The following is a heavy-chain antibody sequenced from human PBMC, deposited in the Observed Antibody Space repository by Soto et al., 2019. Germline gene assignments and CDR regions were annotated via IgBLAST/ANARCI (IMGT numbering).Heavy chain of an antibody. CDR2: VSDTGIST. D-gene: IGHD3-22*01. CDR3: AKSYFDSSGFDS. V-gene: IGHV3-23*01. Sequence: PGGSLRLSCAASGFTFRSYALSWVRQAPGKGLEWVSTVSDTGISTYYAGSVTGRFTISRDSSRNTVYLQMNSLRAEDTAVYYCAKSYFDSSGFDSWGLGTLVTVSS. CDR1: GFTFRSYA. J-gene: IGHJ5*01.